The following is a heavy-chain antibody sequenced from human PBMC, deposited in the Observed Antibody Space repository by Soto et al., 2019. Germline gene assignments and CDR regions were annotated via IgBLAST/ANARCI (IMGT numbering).Heavy chain of an antibody. CDR2: FHYSGST. Sequence: WETLSLTCTVSGGSISSRDSYWGRIRQPPGKGLEWIGSFHYSGSTYYNPSLKSRVTISVDTSKNQLSLRVTSVTAADTAVYYCARGFGRSHFDYWGQGTLVTVSS. D-gene: IGHD3-16*01. V-gene: IGHV4-39*01. CDR1: GGSISSRDSY. CDR3: ARGFGRSHFDY. J-gene: IGHJ4*02.